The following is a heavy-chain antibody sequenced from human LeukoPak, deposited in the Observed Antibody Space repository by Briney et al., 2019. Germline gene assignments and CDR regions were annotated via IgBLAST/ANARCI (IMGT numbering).Heavy chain of an antibody. Sequence: GASVKIPCTASGYTFTSYYMHWVRQAPGQGLEWMGLINPIDGNTTYAQQFQGRATITADESTSTGYMELSSLRSEDTAVYCCAIPGNDAPYYYGMDVWGQGTTVTVSS. V-gene: IGHV1-46*01. CDR2: INPIDGNT. CDR1: GYTFTSYY. D-gene: IGHD1-1*01. J-gene: IGHJ6*01. CDR3: AIPGNDAPYYYGMDV.